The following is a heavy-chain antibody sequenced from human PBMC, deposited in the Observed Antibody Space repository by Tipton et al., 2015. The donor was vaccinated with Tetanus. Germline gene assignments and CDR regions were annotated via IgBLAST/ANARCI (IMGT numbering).Heavy chain of an antibody. D-gene: IGHD4-23*01. CDR3: TRDSPPTTGIIPS. J-gene: IGHJ5*02. Sequence: EVQLVQSGGGLMQPGGSLRLSCAASGFTVTGNYMSWVRQAPGKGLEWDSVIYSGGDTYYADSVKGRFTISRDNSKNTLYLQMNSLRVEDPAVYYCTRDSPPTTGIIPSWGQGTLVTVSS. V-gene: IGHV3-53*01. CDR2: IYSGGDT. CDR1: GFTVTGNY.